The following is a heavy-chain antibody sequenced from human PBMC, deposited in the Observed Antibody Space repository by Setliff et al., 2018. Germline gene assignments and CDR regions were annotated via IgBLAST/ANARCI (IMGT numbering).Heavy chain of an antibody. D-gene: IGHD3-22*01. V-gene: IGHV4-38-2*02. CDR2: IYHSGST. CDR1: GGSFSGYY. CDR3: ARESRYYYDNLGTLDY. Sequence: SETLSLTCAVYGGSFSGYYWGWIRQPPGKGLEWIGSIYHSGSTYYNPSLKSRVSISVDTSKNQFSLKLSSVTAADTAVYYCARESRYYYDNLGTLDYWGQGTLVTVSS. J-gene: IGHJ4*02.